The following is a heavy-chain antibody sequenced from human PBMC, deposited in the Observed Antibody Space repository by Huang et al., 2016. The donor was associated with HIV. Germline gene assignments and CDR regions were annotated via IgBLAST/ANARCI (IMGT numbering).Heavy chain of an antibody. V-gene: IGHV5-51*01. CDR2: IDPGDSDT. D-gene: IGHD3-22*01. CDR1: GFSFTNYW. CDR3: VRSTSGYYYRTDY. J-gene: IGHJ4*02. Sequence: EVQLAQSGPEVKKPGESLKISCKGSGFSFTNYWIGWVRQMPGKGLEWIGIIDPGDSDTKYRPSFQGQVTISADKSISTAYLPWSSLKASDTAMYYCVRSTSGYYYRTDYWGQGTLVTVSS.